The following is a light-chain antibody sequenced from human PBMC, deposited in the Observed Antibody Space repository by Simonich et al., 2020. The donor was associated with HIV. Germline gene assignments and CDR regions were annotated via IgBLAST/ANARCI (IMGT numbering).Light chain of an antibody. CDR3: NSYTSSSTWV. V-gene: IGLV2-14*01. Sequence: QSALTQPASVSGSPGQSITISCTGTSSDVGVYNYVSWYQQHPGKAPKLMHYDVSKRPSGVSNRFSGSKSGNTASLTISGLQAEDEADYYCNSYTSSSTWVFGGGTKLTVL. CDR1: SSDVGVYNY. CDR2: DVS. J-gene: IGLJ3*02.